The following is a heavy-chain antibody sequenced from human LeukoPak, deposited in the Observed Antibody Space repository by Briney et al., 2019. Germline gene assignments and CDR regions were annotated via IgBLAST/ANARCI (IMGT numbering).Heavy chain of an antibody. Sequence: ASVKVSCKASGYTFTGYYMHWVRQAPGQGLEWMGWINPNSGGTNYAQKFQGRVTMTRDTSISTAYMELSRLRSDDTAVCYCARPAYSSSWYGNNWFDPWGQGTLVTVSS. V-gene: IGHV1-2*02. CDR2: INPNSGGT. J-gene: IGHJ5*02. D-gene: IGHD6-13*01. CDR3: ARPAYSSSWYGNNWFDP. CDR1: GYTFTGYY.